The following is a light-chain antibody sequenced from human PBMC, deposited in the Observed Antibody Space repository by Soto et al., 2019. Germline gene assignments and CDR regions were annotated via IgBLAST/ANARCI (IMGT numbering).Light chain of an antibody. Sequence: EIVLTQSPGTLSLSPGERATLSCRASQSVSNNYLAWYQQMPGQAPRLLIYSASSRATDIPDRIRGSGSGTDFTLTINSLEPEDFAVYYCQQYGSSPETFGQGTKVEIK. J-gene: IGKJ1*01. CDR1: QSVSNNY. CDR3: QQYGSSPET. V-gene: IGKV3-20*01. CDR2: SAS.